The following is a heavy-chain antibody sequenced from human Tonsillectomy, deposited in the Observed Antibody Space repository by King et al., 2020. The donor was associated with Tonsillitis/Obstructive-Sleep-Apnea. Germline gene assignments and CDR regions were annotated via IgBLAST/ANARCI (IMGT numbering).Heavy chain of an antibody. Sequence: VQLVESGGGLVKPGGSLRLSCAASGFTFSNAWMSWVRQAPGKGLEWVGRIKSKTDGGTTDYAAPVKGRFTISRDDSKNTLYLQMNSLNTEDTAVYYCTTLLRYDFWSGYYTSVLSRVQRANNWFDPWGQGTLVTVSS. CDR2: IKSKTDGGTT. V-gene: IGHV3-15*01. D-gene: IGHD3-3*01. CDR1: GFTFSNAW. J-gene: IGHJ5*02. CDR3: TTLLRYDFWSGYYTSVLSRVQRANNWFDP.